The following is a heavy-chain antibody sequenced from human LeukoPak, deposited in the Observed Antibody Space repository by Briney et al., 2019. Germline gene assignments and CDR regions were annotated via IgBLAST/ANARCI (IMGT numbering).Heavy chain of an antibody. CDR1: GFTFSSYG. Sequence: GGSLRLSCAASGFTFSSYGMNWVRQAPGKGLEWVSGISPGGGPTYYADSVKGRFTISRDDSKNTLYLQMNNLRAEDTAVYYCAKDGAWLRFDDWGQGILVTVSS. D-gene: IGHD5-12*01. CDR3: AKDGAWLRFDD. J-gene: IGHJ4*02. V-gene: IGHV3-23*01. CDR2: ISPGGGPT.